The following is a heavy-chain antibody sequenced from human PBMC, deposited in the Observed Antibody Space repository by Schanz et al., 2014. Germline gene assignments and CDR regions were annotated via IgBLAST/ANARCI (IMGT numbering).Heavy chain of an antibody. Sequence: VQLVESGGALVQPGGSLRLSCSASGFTFSDHWMSWVRQPPGKGLEWVANIKGDPSEKNYVDSVKDRFTLSRDNAKKTMDLQMNSLRVEDTAVYYCARDPNSVNEIDYWGQGTLVTVSS. D-gene: IGHD5-12*01. CDR3: ARDPNSVNEIDY. CDR2: IKGDPSEK. CDR1: GFTFSDHW. J-gene: IGHJ4*02. V-gene: IGHV3-7*03.